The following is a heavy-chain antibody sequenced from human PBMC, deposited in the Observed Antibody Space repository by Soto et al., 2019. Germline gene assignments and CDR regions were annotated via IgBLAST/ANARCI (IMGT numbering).Heavy chain of an antibody. CDR1: GFTFSAYG. J-gene: IGHJ4*02. CDR3: AKGPQLDC. Sequence: GGPLRLSCAASGFTFSAYGMHWVRQAPGKGLEWVAVISYDGSNKYYADSVKGRFTISRDNSKNTLYLQMNSLRAEDTAVYYCAKGPQLDCWGQGTLVTVSS. V-gene: IGHV3-30*18. CDR2: ISYDGSNK. D-gene: IGHD6-13*01.